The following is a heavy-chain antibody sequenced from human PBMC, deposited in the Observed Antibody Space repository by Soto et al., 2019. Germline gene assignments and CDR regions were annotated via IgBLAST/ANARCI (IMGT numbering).Heavy chain of an antibody. J-gene: IGHJ4*02. CDR2: ISYDGSNK. D-gene: IGHD3-16*01. CDR3: ARDSVRGSFDN. Sequence: GGSLRLSCAATGFTFSSYAMHWVRQAPGKGLEWVAVISYDGSNKYYADSVKGRCTISRDNSKNTLYLQMNSLRAGDTGVYYCARDSVRGSFDNWGQGTPVTVSS. V-gene: IGHV3-30-3*01. CDR1: GFTFSSYA.